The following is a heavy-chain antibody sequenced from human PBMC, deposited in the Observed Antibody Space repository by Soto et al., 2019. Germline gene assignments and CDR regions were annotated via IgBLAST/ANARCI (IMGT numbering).Heavy chain of an antibody. D-gene: IGHD3-10*01. J-gene: IGHJ4*02. CDR3: ARVPGRL. CDR1: GFSVSRNY. V-gene: IGHV3-53*02. Sequence: QLVETGGGMIQPGTSLTLSCAASGFSVSRNYMTWVRQAPGKGLERVSFVYSGGATFYADSVKGRFILSRDDSQNTMYLQMNNLRAVDTAVYYCARVPGRLWGRGTLVTVAS. CDR2: VYSGGAT.